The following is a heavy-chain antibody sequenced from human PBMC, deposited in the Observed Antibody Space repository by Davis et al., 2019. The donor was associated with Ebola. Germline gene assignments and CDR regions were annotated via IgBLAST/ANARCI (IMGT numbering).Heavy chain of an antibody. D-gene: IGHD7-27*01. J-gene: IGHJ4*02. V-gene: IGHV4-59*11. Sequence: PSETLSLTCAVYGGSFSGQYWSWIRQPPGKGLEWLGYFYSSGNIDYKPSLRGRVTVSVDTAKNQISLRLTSVTAADTASYYCARGRLGGGGRGLFFDYWGQGFLVTVSS. CDR2: FYSSGNI. CDR3: ARGRLGGGGRGLFFDY. CDR1: GGSFSGQY.